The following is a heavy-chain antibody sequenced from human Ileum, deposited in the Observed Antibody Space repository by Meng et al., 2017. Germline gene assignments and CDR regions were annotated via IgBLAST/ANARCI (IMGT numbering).Heavy chain of an antibody. Sequence: VKLKESHQGLVRPSDTSYLLCTVSGAYGHFGFNFWSWIRQSPGKTLEWIGHTYYPGLTNYNPSLKSRVAISLDASTNQFSLKLNSVPAADSAVYFCARTYNTPFFDSWGQGTLVTVSS. CDR3: ARTYNTPFFDS. J-gene: IGHJ4*02. CDR1: GAYGHFGFNF. CDR2: TYYPGLT. D-gene: IGHD1-14*01. V-gene: IGHV4-61*01.